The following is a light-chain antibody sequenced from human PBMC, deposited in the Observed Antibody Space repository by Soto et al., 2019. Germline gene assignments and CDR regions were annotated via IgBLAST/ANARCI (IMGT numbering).Light chain of an antibody. V-gene: IGKV3-15*01. CDR1: QSVNSN. J-gene: IGKJ1*01. CDR2: GAS. Sequence: EIVLTQSPGTLSLSPGERATLSCRASQSVNSNLAWYQQKLGQAPRVLIYGASTRATGIPARFSGSGSETEFILTISSLQSEDSATYYCQHYNTWPWTFGQGTKVDIK. CDR3: QHYNTWPWT.